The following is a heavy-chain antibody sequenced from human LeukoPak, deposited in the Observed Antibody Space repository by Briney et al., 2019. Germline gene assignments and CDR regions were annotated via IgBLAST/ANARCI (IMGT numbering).Heavy chain of an antibody. Sequence: GRSLRLSCAASGFTFSSYSMSWVRQAPGKGLEWVSSISSSSSYIYYADSVKGRFTISRDKAKNSLYLQMNSLRAEDTAVYYCARGPLVGATDYWGQGTLVTVSS. CDR3: ARGPLVGATDY. CDR1: GFTFSSYS. D-gene: IGHD1-26*01. CDR2: ISSSSSYI. J-gene: IGHJ4*02. V-gene: IGHV3-21*01.